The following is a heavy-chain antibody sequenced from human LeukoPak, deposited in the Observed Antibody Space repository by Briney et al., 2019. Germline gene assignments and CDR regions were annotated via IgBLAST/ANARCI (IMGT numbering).Heavy chain of an antibody. Sequence: GGSLRLSCAASGFTFSSYAMSWVRQAPGKGLEWVSAISNSGGSTYYADSVKGRFTISRDNSKNTLSLQMNSLRAEDTAVYYCARESNRRLHYYGIDVWGLGTTVTVSS. D-gene: IGHD2-15*01. CDR2: ISNSGGST. J-gene: IGHJ6*02. V-gene: IGHV3-23*01. CDR1: GFTFSSYA. CDR3: ARESNRRLHYYGIDV.